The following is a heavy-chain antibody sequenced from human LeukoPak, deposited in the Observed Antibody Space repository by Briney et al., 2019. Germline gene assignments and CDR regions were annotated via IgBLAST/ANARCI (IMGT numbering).Heavy chain of an antibody. Sequence: ASVKLSCKASGYTFTCYYMHWVRQAPGQGLEWMGWINPNSGGTNYAQKFQGRVTMTRDTSISTAYMELSRLRSDDTAVYYCARIAQWLVLFHWFDPWGQGTLVTVSS. V-gene: IGHV1-2*02. J-gene: IGHJ5*02. CDR2: INPNSGGT. CDR1: GYTFTCYY. CDR3: ARIAQWLVLFHWFDP. D-gene: IGHD6-19*01.